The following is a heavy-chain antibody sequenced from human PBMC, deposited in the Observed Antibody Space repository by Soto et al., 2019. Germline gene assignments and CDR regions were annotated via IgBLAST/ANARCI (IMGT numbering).Heavy chain of an antibody. D-gene: IGHD6-19*01. CDR3: ARGGWKLFDY. CDR1: GGSISSYY. V-gene: IGHV4-59*01. Sequence: SETLSLTCTVSGGSISSYYWSWIRQPPGKGLEWIGCFYYSGSTNYNPSHKSRVTISVDTSKKQFSLKLSSVTAADTAVCYCARGGWKLFDYWGQGTLVTVSS. CDR2: FYYSGST. J-gene: IGHJ4*02.